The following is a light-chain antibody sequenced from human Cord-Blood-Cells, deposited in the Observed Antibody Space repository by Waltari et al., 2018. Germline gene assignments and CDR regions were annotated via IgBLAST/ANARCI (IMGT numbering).Light chain of an antibody. Sequence: DIQMTHAPSSLSASVGGRVTITCRASQSISSYLNWYQQKPGKAPKLLIYAASSSQSGVPSRFSGSGSGTDFTLTSSSLQPEDFATYYCQQSYSTPWTFGQGTKVEIK. V-gene: IGKV1-39*01. CDR3: QQSYSTPWT. J-gene: IGKJ1*01. CDR1: QSISSY. CDR2: AAS.